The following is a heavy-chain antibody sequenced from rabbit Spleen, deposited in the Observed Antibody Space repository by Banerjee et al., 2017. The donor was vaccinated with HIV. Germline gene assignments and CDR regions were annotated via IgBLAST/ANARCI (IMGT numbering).Heavy chain of an antibody. CDR1: GVSFSSNHY. CDR3: ARDSASSFSSYGMDL. V-gene: IGHV1S45*01. CDR2: IDAGSSGFT. J-gene: IGHJ6*01. Sequence: QEQLEESGGGLVKPGASLTLTCTASGVSFSSNHYMCWVRQAPGKGLEWIACIDAGSSGFTYFASWAKGRFTCSKTSSTTVTLQMSSLTAADTATYFCARDSASSFSSYGMDLWGQGTLVTV. D-gene: IGHD8-1*01.